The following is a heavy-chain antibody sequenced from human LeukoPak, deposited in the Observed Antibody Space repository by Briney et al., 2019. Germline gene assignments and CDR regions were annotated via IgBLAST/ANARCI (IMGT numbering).Heavy chain of an antibody. V-gene: IGHV4-34*01. J-gene: IGHJ5*02. Sequence: PSETLSLTCDVYGGSFSGYYWSWIRQPPGKGLEWIGEINHSGSTNYNPSLKSRVTISVDTSKNQFSLKLSSVTAADTAVYYCARRKGYVGWFDPWGQGTLVTVSS. CDR3: ARRKGYVGWFDP. D-gene: IGHD1-1*01. CDR2: INHSGST. CDR1: GGSFSGYY.